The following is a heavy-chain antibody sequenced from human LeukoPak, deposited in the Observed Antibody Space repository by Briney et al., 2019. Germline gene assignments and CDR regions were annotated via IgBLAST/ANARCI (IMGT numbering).Heavy chain of an antibody. CDR1: GYSFTSYW. CDR3: ARHSPILAVAGTEFDY. Sequence: GESLKISCEGSGYSFTSYWISWVRQMPGKGLEWMGRIDPSDSYTNYSPSFQGHVTISADKSISTAYLQWSSLKASDTAMYYCARHSPILAVAGTEFDYWGQETLVTVSS. V-gene: IGHV5-10-1*01. CDR2: IDPSDSYT. J-gene: IGHJ4*02. D-gene: IGHD6-19*01.